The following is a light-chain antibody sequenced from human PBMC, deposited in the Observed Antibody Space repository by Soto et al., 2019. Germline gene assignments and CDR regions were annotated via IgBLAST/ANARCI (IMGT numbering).Light chain of an antibody. CDR1: KNDIGVYVF. CDR2: EVG. Sequence: PVLTQPPPAPGSPGKTVTISCTGTKNDIGVYVFVTWYKHHPGKAPRLIIYEVGQRPSGVPDRFSGSKSGNAAALTVSGLQAADEADYFCKSYAGSNTYVFGSETKGTVL. J-gene: IGLJ1*01. V-gene: IGLV2-8*01. CDR3: KSYAGSNTYV.